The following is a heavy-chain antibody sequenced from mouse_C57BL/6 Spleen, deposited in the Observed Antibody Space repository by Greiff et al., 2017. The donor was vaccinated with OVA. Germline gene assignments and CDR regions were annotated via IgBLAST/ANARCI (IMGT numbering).Heavy chain of an antibody. D-gene: IGHD2-4*01. J-gene: IGHJ3*01. CDR2: IRSKSSNYAT. CDR1: GFTFNTYA. V-gene: IGHV10-3*01. CDR3: VRGGDYAAWFAY. Sequence: EVMLVESGGGLVQPKGSLKLSCAASGFTFNTYAMHWVRQAPGKGLEWVARIRSKSSNYATYYADSVKDRFTISRDDSQSMLYLQMNNLKTEDTAMYYGVRGGDYAAWFAYWGQGTLVTVSA.